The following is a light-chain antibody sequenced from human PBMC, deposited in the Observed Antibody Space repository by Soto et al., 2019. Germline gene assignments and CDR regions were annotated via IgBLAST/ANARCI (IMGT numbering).Light chain of an antibody. CDR3: SAWDTIVGGPV. V-gene: IGLV1-47*01. CDR2: SSD. Sequence: QSVLSQPQSASGAPGQKVTISCSGNTSNVGSSLVYWYQQLPGAAPKLVIHSSDQRPSGVPDRFSGSGSGTSASLAISGLRADDEATYHCSAWDTIVGGPVFGGGTKLTVL. J-gene: IGLJ2*01. CDR1: TSNVGSSL.